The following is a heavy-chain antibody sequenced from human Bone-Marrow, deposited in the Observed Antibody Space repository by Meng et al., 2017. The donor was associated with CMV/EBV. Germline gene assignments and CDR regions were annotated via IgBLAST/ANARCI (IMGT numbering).Heavy chain of an antibody. CDR3: ARGIFSYVWGDYFDY. CDR1: GYTFTSYG. Sequence: ASVKVSCKASGYTFTSYGISWVRQAPGQGLEWMGWMNPNSGNTSYAQKFQGRVTMTRNTSISTAYMELSSLRSEDTAVYYCARGIFSYVWGDYFDYWGQGTLVTVSS. D-gene: IGHD3-16*01. V-gene: IGHV1-8*02. CDR2: MNPNSGNT. J-gene: IGHJ4*02.